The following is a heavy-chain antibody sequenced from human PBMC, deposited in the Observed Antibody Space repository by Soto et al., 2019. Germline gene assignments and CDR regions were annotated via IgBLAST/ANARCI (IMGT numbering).Heavy chain of an antibody. V-gene: IGHV3-53*01. Sequence: PGGSLRLSCAASGFTVSSNYMSWVRQAPGKGLEWVSVIYSGGSTYYADSVKGRFTISRDNSKNTLYLQMNSLRAEDTAVYYCARAPILTHYYYGMDVWGQGTTVTVSS. CDR1: GFTVSSNY. CDR3: ARAPILTHYYYGMDV. J-gene: IGHJ6*02. CDR2: IYSGGST. D-gene: IGHD3-9*01.